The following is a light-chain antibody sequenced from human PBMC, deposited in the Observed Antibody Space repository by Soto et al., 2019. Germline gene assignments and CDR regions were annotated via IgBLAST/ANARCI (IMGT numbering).Light chain of an antibody. J-gene: IGLJ1*01. CDR1: SSDIGGYNS. CDR3: SSYTDRKNLV. Sequence: VLTQSPSASGSPGQSVTISCTGTSSDIGGYNSVSWYQQHPGKAPKVMIYDVTKRPSGVPDRSSGSKSGNTASLTVSALQAEDEADYYCSSYTDRKNLVFGTGTKVTVL. CDR2: DVT. V-gene: IGLV2-8*01.